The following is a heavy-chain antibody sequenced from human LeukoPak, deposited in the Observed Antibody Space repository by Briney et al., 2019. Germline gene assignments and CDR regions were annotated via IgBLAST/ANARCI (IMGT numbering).Heavy chain of an antibody. CDR1: GGTFSSYA. D-gene: IGHD5-18*01. CDR3: ARWIQLWLDNWFDP. J-gene: IGHJ5*02. Sequence: EASVKVSCKASGGTFSSYAISWVRQAPGQGPEWMGGIIPIFGTANYAQKFQGRVTITADKSTSTAYMELSSLRSEDTAVYYCARWIQLWLDNWFDPWGQGTLVTVSS. V-gene: IGHV1-69*06. CDR2: IIPIFGTA.